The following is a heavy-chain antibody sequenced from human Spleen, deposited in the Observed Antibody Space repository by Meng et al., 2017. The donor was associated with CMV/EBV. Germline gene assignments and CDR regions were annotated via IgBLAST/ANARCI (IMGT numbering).Heavy chain of an antibody. CDR1: GGTFSGYY. CDR3: ARGWRAGYKYWYFDL. V-gene: IGHV4-34*01. J-gene: IGHJ2*01. CDR2: INHSGST. Sequence: VYGGTFSGYYWSWIRQPPGKGLEWIGEINHSGSTNYNPSLKTRVTISVDTSKNQFSLKMRSVTAADTAVYYCARGWRAGYKYWYFDLWGRGTLVTVSS. D-gene: IGHD5-24*01.